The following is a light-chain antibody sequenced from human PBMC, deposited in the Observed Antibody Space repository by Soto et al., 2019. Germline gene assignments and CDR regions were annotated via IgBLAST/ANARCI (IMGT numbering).Light chain of an antibody. Sequence: QSALTQPPSVSAAPGQKVTISCSGSTSNIANNYVSWYQQLPGTAPKLLIYDNNKRPSGIPDRFSGSKSGTSATLGITGLQTGDEADYYCGTWDSSLRIGVFGGGTKVTVL. J-gene: IGLJ3*02. CDR2: DNN. CDR3: GTWDSSLRIGV. V-gene: IGLV1-51*01. CDR1: TSNIANNY.